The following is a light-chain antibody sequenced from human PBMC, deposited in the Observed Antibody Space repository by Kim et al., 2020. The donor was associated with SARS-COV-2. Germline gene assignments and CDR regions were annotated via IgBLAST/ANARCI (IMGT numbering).Light chain of an antibody. J-gene: IGLJ2*01. CDR2: QDS. CDR1: KLGDKY. V-gene: IGLV3-1*01. CDR3: QAWDSSTVV. Sequence: SYELTQPPSVSVSPGQTASITCSGDKLGDKYACWYQQKPGQYPVLVIYQDSKRPSGIPERFSGSNSGNTATLTISGTQAMDEADYYCQAWDSSTVV.